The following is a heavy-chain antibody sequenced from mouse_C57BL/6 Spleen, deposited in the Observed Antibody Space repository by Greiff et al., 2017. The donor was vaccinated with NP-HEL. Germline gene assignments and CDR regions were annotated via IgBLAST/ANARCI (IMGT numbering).Heavy chain of an antibody. J-gene: IGHJ4*01. CDR2: ISSGGDYI. CDR1: GFTFSSYA. CDR3: TRENWDGDAMDY. D-gene: IGHD4-1*01. Sequence: EVKLVESGEGLVKPGGSLKLSCAASGFTFSSYAMSWVRQTPEKRLEWVAYISSGGDYIYYADTVKGRFTISRDNARNTLYLQMSSLKSEDTAMYYCTRENWDGDAMDYWGQGTSVTVSS. V-gene: IGHV5-9-1*02.